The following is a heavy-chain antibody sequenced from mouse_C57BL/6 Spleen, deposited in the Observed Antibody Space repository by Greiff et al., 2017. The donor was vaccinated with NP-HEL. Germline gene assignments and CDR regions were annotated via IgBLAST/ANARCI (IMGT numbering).Heavy chain of an antibody. CDR3: ASPYGSSSWFAY. CDR2: ISYDGSN. J-gene: IGHJ3*01. V-gene: IGHV3-6*01. CDR1: GYSITSGYY. Sequence: DVKLQESGPGLVKPSQSLSLTCSVTGYSITSGYYWNWIRQFPGNKLEWMGYISYDGSNNYNPSLKNRISITRDTSKNQFFLKLNSVTTEDTATYYCASPYGSSSWFAYWGQGTLVTVSA. D-gene: IGHD1-1*01.